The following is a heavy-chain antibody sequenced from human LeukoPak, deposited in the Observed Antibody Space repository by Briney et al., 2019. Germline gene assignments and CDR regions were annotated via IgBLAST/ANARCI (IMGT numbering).Heavy chain of an antibody. D-gene: IGHD6-19*01. V-gene: IGHV3-7*01. CDR1: GFTFSSYW. J-gene: IGHJ4*02. Sequence: PGGSLRLSCAASGFTFSSYWMSWVRQAPGKGLEWVANIKQDGSEKYYVDSVKGRFSISRDNANNSVYLQMNSLRAEDTAVYYCAKDRVAVAGFSYYFDYWGQGTLVTVSS. CDR3: AKDRVAVAGFSYYFDY. CDR2: IKQDGSEK.